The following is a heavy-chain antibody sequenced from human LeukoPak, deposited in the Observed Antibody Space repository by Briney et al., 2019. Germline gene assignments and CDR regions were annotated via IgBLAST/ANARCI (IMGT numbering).Heavy chain of an antibody. CDR2: INHSGST. CDR3: ARRGLCSSTSCPNPPNWFDP. D-gene: IGHD2-2*01. Sequence: PSETLSLTCAVYGGSFSGYYWSWIRQPPGKGLEWIGEINHSGSTNYNPSLKSRVTISVDTSKDQFSLKLSSVTAADTAVYYCARRGLCSSTSCPNPPNWFDPWGQGTLVTVSS. CDR1: GGSFSGYY. J-gene: IGHJ5*02. V-gene: IGHV4-34*01.